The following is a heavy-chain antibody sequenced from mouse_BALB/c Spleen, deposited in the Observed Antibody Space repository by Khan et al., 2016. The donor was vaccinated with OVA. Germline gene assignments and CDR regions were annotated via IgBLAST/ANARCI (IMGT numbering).Heavy chain of an antibody. J-gene: IGHJ3*01. CDR3: ARGYDFFAY. CDR1: GYSFTLYY. V-gene: IGHV1-26*01. Sequence: EVQLQQSGPDLVKPGASVKISCKASGYSFTLYYMTWVRQSHGKSLEWIGRVNPNTGGTDYNQDFKGKAILTVDKSSNTASMEFRSLTSEDSAVYYCARGYDFFAYWGQGTLVTVSA. CDR2: VNPNTGGT. D-gene: IGHD2-14*01.